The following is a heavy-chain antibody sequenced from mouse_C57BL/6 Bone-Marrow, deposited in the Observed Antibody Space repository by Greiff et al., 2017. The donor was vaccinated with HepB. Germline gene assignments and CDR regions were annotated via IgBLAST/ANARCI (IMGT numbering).Heavy chain of an antibody. V-gene: IGHV5-2*01. CDR3: ARLATTTVVGDYAMDY. D-gene: IGHD1-1*01. J-gene: IGHJ4*01. CDR2: INSDGGST. Sequence: EVKLVESGGGLVQPGESLKLSCESNEYEFPSHDMSWVRKTPEKRLELVAAINSDGGSTYYPDTMERRFIISRDNTKKTLYLQMSSLRSEDTALYYCARLATTTVVGDYAMDYWGQGTSVTVSS. CDR1: EYEFPSHD.